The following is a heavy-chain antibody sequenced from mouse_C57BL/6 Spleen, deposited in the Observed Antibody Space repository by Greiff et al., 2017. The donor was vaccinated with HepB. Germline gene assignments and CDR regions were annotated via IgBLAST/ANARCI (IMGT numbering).Heavy chain of an antibody. Sequence: QVQLQQSGAELMKPGASVKLSCKATGYTFTGYWIEWVKQRPGHGLEWIGEILPGSGSTNYNEKFKGKATFTADTSSNPAYMQLSSLTTEDSAIYYCARGGGNSLSYAMDYWGQGTSVTVSS. J-gene: IGHJ4*01. CDR2: ILPGSGST. D-gene: IGHD2-1*01. CDR3: ARGGGNSLSYAMDY. CDR1: GYTFTGYW. V-gene: IGHV1-9*01.